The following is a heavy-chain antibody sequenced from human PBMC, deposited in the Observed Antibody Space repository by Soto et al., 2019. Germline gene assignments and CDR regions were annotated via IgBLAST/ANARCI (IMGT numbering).Heavy chain of an antibody. V-gene: IGHV4-34*01. CDR1: GGSFSGYY. D-gene: IGHD5-18*01. J-gene: IGHJ6*02. CDR2: INHSGST. CDR3: ARAGYSYGYGMDA. Sequence: SETLSLTCAVYGGSFSGYYWSWIRQPPGKGLEWIGEINHSGSTNYNPSLKSRVTISVDTSKNQFSLKLSSVTAADTAVYYCARAGYSYGYGMDAWGQGTTVTVS.